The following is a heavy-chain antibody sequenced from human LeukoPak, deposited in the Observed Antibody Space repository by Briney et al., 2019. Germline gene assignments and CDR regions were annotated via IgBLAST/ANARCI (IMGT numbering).Heavy chain of an antibody. V-gene: IGHV4-34*01. CDR1: GGSFSGYY. CDR3: ARGLVQHGNWFDP. Sequence: PSETLSLTCAVYGGSFSGYYWSWIRQPPGKGLEWIGEINHSGSTNYNPSLKSRVTISVDTSKNQFSLKLSSVTAADTAVYYCARGLVQHGNWFDPWGQGTLVTVSS. J-gene: IGHJ5*02. D-gene: IGHD2-8*01. CDR2: INHSGST.